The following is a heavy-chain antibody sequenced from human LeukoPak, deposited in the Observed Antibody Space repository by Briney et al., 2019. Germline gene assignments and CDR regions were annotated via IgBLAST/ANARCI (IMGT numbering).Heavy chain of an antibody. CDR2: IRYDGSNK. J-gene: IGHJ6*03. Sequence: GGSLRLSCAASGFTFSSYGMHWVRQAPGKGLEWVAFIRYDGSNKYYADSVKGRFTISRDNSKNTLYLQMNSLRAEDTAVYYCARDVAGFSIYYYYYYMDVWGKGTTVTVSS. CDR3: ARDVAGFSIYYYYYYMDV. D-gene: IGHD2-15*01. V-gene: IGHV3-30*02. CDR1: GFTFSSYG.